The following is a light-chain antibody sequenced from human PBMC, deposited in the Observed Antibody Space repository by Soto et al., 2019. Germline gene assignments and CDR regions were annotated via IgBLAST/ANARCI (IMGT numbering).Light chain of an antibody. V-gene: IGLV2-14*01. CDR2: EVS. Sequence: QSALTQPASVSGSPGQSITISCTGTSSDVGGHSRVSWFQQYPGKAPKLLIFEVSKRPSGVSNRFSGSKSGNTASLTISGLQAEDEADYYCSSYTRSVAWVFGTGTKLTVL. CDR3: SSYTRSVAWV. CDR1: SSDVGGHSR. J-gene: IGLJ1*01.